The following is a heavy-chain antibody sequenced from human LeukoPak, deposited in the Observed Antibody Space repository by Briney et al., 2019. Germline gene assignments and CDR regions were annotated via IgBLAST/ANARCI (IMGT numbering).Heavy chain of an antibody. CDR2: IYYSGST. CDR1: GGSISSYY. V-gene: IGHV4-59*08. Sequence: SETLSLTCTVSGGSISSYYWSWIRQPPGKGLEWIGYIYYSGSTNYNPSLKSRVTISVDTSKNQFSLKLSSVTAADTAVYYCARDNFWSGYPFDYWGQGTLVTVSS. D-gene: IGHD3-3*01. J-gene: IGHJ4*02. CDR3: ARDNFWSGYPFDY.